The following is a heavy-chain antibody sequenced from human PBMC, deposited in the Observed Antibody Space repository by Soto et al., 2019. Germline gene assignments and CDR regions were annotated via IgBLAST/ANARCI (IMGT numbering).Heavy chain of an antibody. CDR3: ARHLYSSSSERLDWFDP. CDR2: IYYSGST. D-gene: IGHD6-6*01. J-gene: IGHJ5*02. Sequence: SETLSLTCTVSGGSISSSSYYWGWIRQPPGKGLEWIGSIYYSGSTYYNPSLKSRVTISVDTSKNQFSLKLSSVTAADTAVYYCARHLYSSSSERLDWFDPWGQGTLVTVS. V-gene: IGHV4-39*01. CDR1: GGSISSSSYY.